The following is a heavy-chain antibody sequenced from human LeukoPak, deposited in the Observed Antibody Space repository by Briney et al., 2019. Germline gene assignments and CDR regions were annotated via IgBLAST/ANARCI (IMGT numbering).Heavy chain of an antibody. V-gene: IGHV1-2*02. CDR1: GYTFIGYY. J-gene: IGHJ4*02. CDR3: ARAKISYFDWSKYYFDY. D-gene: IGHD3-9*01. Sequence: EASVKVSCKASGYTFIGYYMHWVRQAPGQGLEWMGWINPNSGGTNYAQKFQGRVTMTRDTSTSTVYMELSSLRSEDTAVYYCARAKISYFDWSKYYFDYWGQGTLVTVSS. CDR2: INPNSGGT.